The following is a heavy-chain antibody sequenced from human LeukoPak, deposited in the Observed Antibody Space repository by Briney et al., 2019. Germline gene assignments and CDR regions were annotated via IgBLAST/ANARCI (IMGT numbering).Heavy chain of an antibody. D-gene: IGHD3-3*01. CDR3: ARNRFLEWLSTYYFDY. CDR2: ISSSSSYI. J-gene: IGHJ4*02. V-gene: IGHV3-21*01. Sequence: GGSLRLSCAASGFTFSSYSMNWVRQAPGKGLEWVSSISSSSSYIYYADSVKGRFTISRDNAKNSLYLQMNSLRAEDTAVYYCARNRFLEWLSTYYFDYWGQGTLVTVSS. CDR1: GFTFSSYS.